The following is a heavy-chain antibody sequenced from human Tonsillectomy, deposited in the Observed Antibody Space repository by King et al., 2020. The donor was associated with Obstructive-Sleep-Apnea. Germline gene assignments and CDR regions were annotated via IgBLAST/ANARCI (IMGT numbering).Heavy chain of an antibody. CDR1: GYTFTNYW. CDR3: ARQEYLQSAFEI. J-gene: IGHJ3*02. Sequence: QLVQSGAEVKKPGESLKISCKGSGYTFTNYWNGWVRQMPGKGLELMGIIYPADSDTRYSSSFQGQVTISADKSISTAYLQRSSLMASDTAIYYCARQEYLQSAFEIWGQGTMVTVSS. V-gene: IGHV5-51*01. D-gene: IGHD6-6*01. CDR2: IYPADSDT.